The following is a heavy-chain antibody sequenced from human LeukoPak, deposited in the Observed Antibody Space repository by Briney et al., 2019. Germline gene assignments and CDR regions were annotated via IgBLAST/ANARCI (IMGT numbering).Heavy chain of an antibody. Sequence: SETLSLTCIVSGGSISSGTYYWGWIRQPPGKGLEWIGSIYYSGSTYYNPSLKSRVTTSVDTSKNQFSLKLSSVTAADTAVYYCARSYYYGMDVWGQGTTVTVSS. CDR1: GGSISSGTYY. J-gene: IGHJ6*02. CDR2: IYYSGST. CDR3: ARSYYYGMDV. V-gene: IGHV4-39*07.